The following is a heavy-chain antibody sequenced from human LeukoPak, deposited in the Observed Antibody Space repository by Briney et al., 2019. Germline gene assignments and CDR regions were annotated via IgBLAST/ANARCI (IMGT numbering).Heavy chain of an antibody. CDR1: GFTFSSYA. CDR3: AKHPRITMIVVVNAFDY. J-gene: IGHJ4*02. CDR2: ISGSGGST. D-gene: IGHD3-22*01. V-gene: IGHV3-23*01. Sequence: PGGSLRLSCAASGFTFSSYAMSWVRQAPGKGLEWVSAISGSGGSTYYADSVKGRFTISRDNSKHTLYLQMNSLRAEDTAVYYCAKHPRITMIVVVNAFDYWGQGTLVTVSS.